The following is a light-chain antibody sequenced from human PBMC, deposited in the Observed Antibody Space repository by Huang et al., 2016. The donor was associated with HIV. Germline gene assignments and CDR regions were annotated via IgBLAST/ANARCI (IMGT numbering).Light chain of an antibody. V-gene: IGKV1-39*01. J-gene: IGKJ1*01. CDR2: AAS. Sequence: DIQMTQSPSSLSASVGDRVTITCRASQSISSYLNWYQQKPGKAPKLLIYAASSLQSGVPSRFSGSGSGTDFTLTISSLQPEDFATYYCQQSYRTVWT. CDR1: QSISSY. CDR3: QQSYRTVWT.